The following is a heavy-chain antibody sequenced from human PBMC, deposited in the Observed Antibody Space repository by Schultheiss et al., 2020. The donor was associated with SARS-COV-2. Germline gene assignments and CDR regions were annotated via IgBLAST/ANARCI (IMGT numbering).Heavy chain of an antibody. Sequence: KISCKASGGTFSSYAISWVRQAPGQGLEWMGGIIPIFGTANYARKFQGRVTITADESTSTAYMELSSLRSEDTAVYYCARRDATVGVFDYWGQGTLVTVSS. CDR3: ARRDATVGVFDY. CDR1: GGTFSSYA. D-gene: IGHD1-14*01. J-gene: IGHJ4*02. CDR2: IIPIFGTA. V-gene: IGHV1-69*01.